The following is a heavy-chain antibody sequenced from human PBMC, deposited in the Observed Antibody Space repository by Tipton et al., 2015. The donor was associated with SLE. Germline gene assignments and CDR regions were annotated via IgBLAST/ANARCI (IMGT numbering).Heavy chain of an antibody. Sequence: TLSLTCTVSGGSNSSYYWSWIRQPPGKGLEWIGYIYYSGSTNYNPSLKSRVTISVDTSKNQFSLKLSSVTAADTAVYYCARWAGPTVNFDYWGQGTLVTVSS. D-gene: IGHD4-11*01. CDR3: ARWAGPTVNFDY. J-gene: IGHJ4*02. V-gene: IGHV4-59*01. CDR1: GGSNSSYY. CDR2: IYYSGST.